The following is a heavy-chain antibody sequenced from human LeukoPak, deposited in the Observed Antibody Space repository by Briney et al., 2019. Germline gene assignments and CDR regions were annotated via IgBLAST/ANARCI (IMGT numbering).Heavy chain of an antibody. CDR1: GGSISSGNYY. Sequence: PSETLSLTCTVSGGSISSGNYYWTWIRQPAGKGLEWIGRIYTSGSTNYNPSLKSRVTISLDTSKSQFSLKVTSMTAADTAVYYCASPGGIGGNFDADYWGQGTLVTVFS. V-gene: IGHV4-61*02. J-gene: IGHJ4*02. CDR3: ASPGGIGGNFDADY. CDR2: IYTSGST. D-gene: IGHD4-23*01.